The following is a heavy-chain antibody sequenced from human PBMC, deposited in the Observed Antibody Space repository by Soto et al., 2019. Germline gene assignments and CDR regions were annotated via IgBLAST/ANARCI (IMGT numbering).Heavy chain of an antibody. CDR3: ARVRYSYGQIGPFDY. V-gene: IGHV6-1*01. Sequence: SQTLSLTCAISGDSVSSNSAAWNWIRQSPSRGLEWLGRTYYRSKWYNDYAVSVESRITINPGTSKNQFSLQLNSVTLEDTAVYYCARVRYSYGQIGPFDYWGQGTLVTVSS. D-gene: IGHD5-18*01. J-gene: IGHJ4*02. CDR1: GDSVSSNSAA. CDR2: TYYRSKWYN.